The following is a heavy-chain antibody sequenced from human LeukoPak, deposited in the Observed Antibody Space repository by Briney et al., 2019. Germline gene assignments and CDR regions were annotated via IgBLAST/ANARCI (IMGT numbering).Heavy chain of an antibody. V-gene: IGHV3-21*01. Sequence: GGSLRLSCAASGFTFSSYSMNWVRQAPGKGLEWVSSISSSSSYIYYADSVKGRFTISRDNAKNSLYLQMNSLRAEDTAVYYCARDQDIVVVVDYYGMDVWGKGTTVTVSS. CDR2: ISSSSSYI. CDR1: GFTFSSYS. J-gene: IGHJ6*04. D-gene: IGHD2-15*01. CDR3: ARDQDIVVVVDYYGMDV.